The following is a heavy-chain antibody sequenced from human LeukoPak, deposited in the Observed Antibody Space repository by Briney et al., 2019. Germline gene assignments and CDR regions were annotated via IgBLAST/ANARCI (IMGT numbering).Heavy chain of an antibody. CDR2: VKSKTYGGTT. CDR3: TTVYPVHDYLDY. J-gene: IGHJ4*02. D-gene: IGHD2-2*01. Sequence: GGSLRLSCATFGFTFSNAWMSWVRQAPGRGLEWVGRVKSKTYGGTTDYAAPVKGRFTISRDDSENTLYVQMNSLKTEDTAVYYCTTVYPVHDYLDYWGQGTLVTVSS. V-gene: IGHV3-15*01. CDR1: GFTFSNAW.